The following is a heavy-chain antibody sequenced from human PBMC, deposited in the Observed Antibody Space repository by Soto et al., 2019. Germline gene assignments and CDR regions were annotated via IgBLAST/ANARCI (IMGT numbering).Heavy chain of an antibody. V-gene: IGHV1-2*02. CDR1: GFTFSGYY. D-gene: IGHD6-19*01. CDR2: INPNSGGT. Sequence: SVKVSFRASGFTFSGYYIHWMRQAPGQGLEWMGWINPNSGGTKYAQKFQGRVTMTRDTSISTDYMDLSRLRSDDTAVYYCVRGGAVAGLFDPWGQGTLVTVSS. J-gene: IGHJ5*02. CDR3: VRGGAVAGLFDP.